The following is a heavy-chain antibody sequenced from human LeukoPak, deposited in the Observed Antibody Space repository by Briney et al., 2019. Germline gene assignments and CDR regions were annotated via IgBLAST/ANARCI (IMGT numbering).Heavy chain of an antibody. Sequence: GGSLRLSCEASGFIFSSYWMGWVRQAPGKGLEWVSAISGSGGSTYYADSVKGRFTISRDNSKNTLYLQMNSLRAEDTAVYYCAKSRWLVREDYWGQGTLVTVSS. V-gene: IGHV3-23*01. CDR3: AKSRWLVREDY. CDR1: GFIFSSYW. CDR2: ISGSGGST. D-gene: IGHD6-19*01. J-gene: IGHJ4*02.